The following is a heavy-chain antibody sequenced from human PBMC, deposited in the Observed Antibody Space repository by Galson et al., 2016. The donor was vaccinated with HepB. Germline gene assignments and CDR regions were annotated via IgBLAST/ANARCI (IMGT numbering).Heavy chain of an antibody. V-gene: IGHV1-2*02. D-gene: IGHD2-15*01. CDR3: ARVVCSGVSCYLPFFYYGLDV. J-gene: IGHJ6*04. Sequence: SVKVSCKASGYAFTGYYVNWVRQAPGQGLEWMGWINPSTGDTNYAQKFQGRVSLTRDTSLTTVYMEVKSLKSDDTAVYYCARVVCSGVSCYLPFFYYGLDVWGKGNTVTVPS. CDR1: GYAFTGYY. CDR2: INPSTGDT.